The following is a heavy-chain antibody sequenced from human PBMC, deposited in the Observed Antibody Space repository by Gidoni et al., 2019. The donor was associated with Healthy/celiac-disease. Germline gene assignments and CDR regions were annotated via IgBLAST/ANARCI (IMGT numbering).Heavy chain of an antibody. CDR1: GFTFSSYG. D-gene: IGHD3-22*01. V-gene: IGHV3-30*18. J-gene: IGHJ4*02. Sequence: QVQLVESGGGVVQPGRSLRLSCAASGFTFSSYGMHWGRQAPGKGLELVAVISYDGSNKYYADSVKGRFTISRDNSKNTLYLQMNSLRAEDTAVYYCAKERRGYYDSSGYYPEAIFDYWGQGTLVTVSS. CDR2: ISYDGSNK. CDR3: AKERRGYYDSSGYYPEAIFDY.